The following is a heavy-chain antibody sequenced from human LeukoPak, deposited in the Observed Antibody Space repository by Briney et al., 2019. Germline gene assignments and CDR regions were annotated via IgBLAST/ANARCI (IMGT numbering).Heavy chain of an antibody. Sequence: ASVKVSCKASGYTFTSYDINWVRQATGQGLEWMGWMNPNSGNTGYAQKFQGRVTMTRNTSISTAYMELSSLRSEDTAVYYCAREYSGYDSGAVDYWGQGTLVTVSS. CDR1: GYTFTSYD. J-gene: IGHJ4*02. CDR2: MNPNSGNT. V-gene: IGHV1-8*01. D-gene: IGHD5-12*01. CDR3: AREYSGYDSGAVDY.